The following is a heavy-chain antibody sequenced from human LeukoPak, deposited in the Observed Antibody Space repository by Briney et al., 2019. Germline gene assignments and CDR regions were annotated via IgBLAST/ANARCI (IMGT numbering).Heavy chain of an antibody. Sequence: PSETLSLTCDVSGDSMSSSRFSWSWLRQPPGKGLEWIGYSYHGGSTHYNPSLQSRVTISVDRSKKQFSLNLHSVTAADTAVYYCARMVVDVTRWFDPWGQGTLVTASS. CDR1: GDSMSSSRFS. V-gene: IGHV4-30-2*01. CDR2: SYHGGST. CDR3: ARMVVDVTRWFDP. J-gene: IGHJ5*02. D-gene: IGHD2-15*01.